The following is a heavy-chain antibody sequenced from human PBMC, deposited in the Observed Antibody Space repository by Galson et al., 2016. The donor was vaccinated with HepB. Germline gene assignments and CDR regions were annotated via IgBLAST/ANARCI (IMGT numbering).Heavy chain of an antibody. V-gene: IGHV3-7*01. Sequence: SLRLSCAASGFTFTSHWLSWIRQAPGKGLERVANIKEDGSVKNYVDSVRGRFTISRDNAKNSLYLQMNSLRAEDSAVYYCAGDMYTTARDYWGQGTLVTVSS. CDR2: IKEDGSVK. CDR3: AGDMYTTARDY. D-gene: IGHD2/OR15-2a*01. CDR1: GFTFTSHW. J-gene: IGHJ4*02.